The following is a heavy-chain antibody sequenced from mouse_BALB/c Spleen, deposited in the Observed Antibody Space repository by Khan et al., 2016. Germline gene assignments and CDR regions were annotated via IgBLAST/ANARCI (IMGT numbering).Heavy chain of an antibody. CDR3: AKSLNAMDY. J-gene: IGHJ4*01. CDR2: IDPANDNT. Sequence: VQLQQSGAELVRPGASVKLSCTASGFKIKDTFIHWVKQRPEQGLEWIGRIDPANDNTQYDPKFQGMATITADTFSNTAYLQFSSLTSADTAVYYCAKSLNAMDYWGQGASVTVSS. V-gene: IGHV14-3*02. CDR1: GFKIKDTF.